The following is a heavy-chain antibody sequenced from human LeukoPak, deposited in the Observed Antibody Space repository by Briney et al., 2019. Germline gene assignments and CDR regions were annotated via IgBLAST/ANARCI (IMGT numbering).Heavy chain of an antibody. CDR3: ARDLGQIAAAGTGL. CDR2: INHSGST. CDR1: GGSFSGYY. J-gene: IGHJ4*02. V-gene: IGHV4-34*01. Sequence: SGTLSLTCAVYGGSFSGYYWSWIRQPPGKGLEWIGEINHSGSTNYNPSLKSRVTISVDTSKNQFSLKLSSVTAADTAVYYCARDLGQIAAAGTGLWGQGTLVTVSS. D-gene: IGHD6-13*01.